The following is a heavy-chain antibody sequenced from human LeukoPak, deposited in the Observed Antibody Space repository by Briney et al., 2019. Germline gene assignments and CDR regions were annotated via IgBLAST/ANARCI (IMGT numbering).Heavy chain of an antibody. J-gene: IGHJ4*02. V-gene: IGHV3-11*01. D-gene: IGHD3-22*01. CDR1: GFTFSDYY. CDR3: ARDNYYDSSGPLGY. CDR2: ISSSGSTI. Sequence: GGSLRLSCAASGFTFSDYYMSWIRQAPGKGLEWVSYISSSGSTIYYADSVKGRFTISRDNAKNSLYLQMNSLRAGDTAVYYCARDNYYDSSGPLGYWGQGTLVTVSS.